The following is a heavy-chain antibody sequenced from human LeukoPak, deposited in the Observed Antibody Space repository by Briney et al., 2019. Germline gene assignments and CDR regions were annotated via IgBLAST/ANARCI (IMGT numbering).Heavy chain of an antibody. D-gene: IGHD6-13*01. V-gene: IGHV3-66*01. J-gene: IGHJ4*01. Sequence: GGSLRLSYAVSGFTVTNDYMNWVRQAPGKGLEWVSIIYSGGSTYYADSVKGRFTISRDSSNNTLFLQMSNLRADDSGLYYCATDVRSSPLGFWGHGTLVTVSS. CDR3: ATDVRSSPLGF. CDR1: GFTVTNDY. CDR2: IYSGGST.